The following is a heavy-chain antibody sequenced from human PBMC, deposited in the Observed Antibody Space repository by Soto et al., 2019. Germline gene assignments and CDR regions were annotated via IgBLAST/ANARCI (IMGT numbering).Heavy chain of an antibody. V-gene: IGHV1-3*01. CDR3: ARQYYYDSSGYRGPFDY. D-gene: IGHD3-22*01. CDR1: GYTFTSYA. J-gene: IGHJ4*02. Sequence: ASVKVSCKASGYTFTSYAMHWVRQAPGQRLEWMGWINAGNGNTKYSQKFQGRVTITRDTSASTAYMELSSLRSEDTAVYYCARQYYYDSSGYRGPFDYWGQGTLVTVPQ. CDR2: INAGNGNT.